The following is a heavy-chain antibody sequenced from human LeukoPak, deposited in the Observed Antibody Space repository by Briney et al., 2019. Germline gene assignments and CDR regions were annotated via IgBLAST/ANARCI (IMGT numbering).Heavy chain of an antibody. CDR1: GGSFSGYY. V-gene: IGHV4-34*01. J-gene: IGHJ6*03. CDR2: INHSGST. D-gene: IGHD3-3*01. CDR3: ARKGRDFWSGYPDYYYYYYMDV. Sequence: TPSETLSLTCAVYGGSFSGYYWSWIRQPPGKGLEWIGEINHSGSTNYNPSLKSRVTISVDTSKNQFSLKLSSVTAADTAVYYCARKGRDFWSGYPDYYYYYYMDVWGKGTTVTVSS.